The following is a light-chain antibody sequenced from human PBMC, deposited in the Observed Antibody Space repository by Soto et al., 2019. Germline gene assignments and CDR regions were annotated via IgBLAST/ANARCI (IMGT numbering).Light chain of an antibody. Sequence: DMQMTQSPSSLSASVGDRFTITVRSSQGISTYLNWYQQKPGKAPKLLIYDASSLESGVPSRFSGSGSGTEFTLTISSLQPDDFATYYCQQFNSYSPGAFGQGTKVDIK. V-gene: IGKV1-5*01. CDR2: DAS. J-gene: IGKJ1*01. CDR3: QQFNSYSPGA. CDR1: QGISTY.